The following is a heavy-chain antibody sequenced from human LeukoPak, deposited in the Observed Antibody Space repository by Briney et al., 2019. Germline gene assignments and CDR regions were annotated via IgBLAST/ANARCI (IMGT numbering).Heavy chain of an antibody. CDR3: AKDRGSIAAQQWFDP. CDR1: GFIFSSYG. Sequence: GGSLRLSCAASGFIFSSYGMHWVRQAPGTGLEGVAFIRYDGTVKYYADSVKGRFTVSRDNSKNTLYLQMNSLRAEDTAVYYCAKDRGSIAAQQWFDPWGQGTLVTVSS. J-gene: IGHJ5*02. D-gene: IGHD6-6*01. V-gene: IGHV3-30*02. CDR2: IRYDGTVK.